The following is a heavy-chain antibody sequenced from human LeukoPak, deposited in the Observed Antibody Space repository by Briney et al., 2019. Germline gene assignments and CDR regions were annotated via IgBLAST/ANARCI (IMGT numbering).Heavy chain of an antibody. CDR1: GFTFSSYA. Sequence: PGGSLRLSSAASGFTFSSYAMHWVRQAPGKGLEWVAFISYDGSNKFYADSVKGRFTISRDNSKNTLYLQMNSLRAEDTAVYYCARDGHSSSYSLGYFDYWGQGTLVTVSS. J-gene: IGHJ4*02. CDR3: ARDGHSSSYSLGYFDY. CDR2: ISYDGSNK. V-gene: IGHV3-30-3*01. D-gene: IGHD3-22*01.